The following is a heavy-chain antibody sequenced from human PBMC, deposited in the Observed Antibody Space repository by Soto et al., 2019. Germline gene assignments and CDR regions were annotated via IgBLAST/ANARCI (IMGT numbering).Heavy chain of an antibody. CDR1: GGSISSDY. D-gene: IGHD3-3*01. CDR3: ARAPGETIFGVVNPAFDY. J-gene: IGHJ4*02. CDR2: IYYSGST. Sequence: SEPLSLPCTVSGGSISSDYWSWVRQPPGKGLEWIGYIYYSGSTNYNPSLKSRVTISVDTSKNQFSLKLSSVTAADTAVYYCARAPGETIFGVVNPAFDYWGQGTLVTVSS. V-gene: IGHV4-59*01.